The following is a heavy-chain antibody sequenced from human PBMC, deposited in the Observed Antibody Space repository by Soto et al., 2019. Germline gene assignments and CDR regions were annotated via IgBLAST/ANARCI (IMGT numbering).Heavy chain of an antibody. CDR1: GFTFSSYA. CDR2: ISGSGGST. D-gene: IGHD1-26*01. CDR3: AKKGTGLGGIVGAVTDAFDI. V-gene: IGHV3-23*01. Sequence: EVQLLESGGGLVQPGGSLRLSCAASGFTFSSYAMSWVRQAPGKGLEWVSAISGSGGSTYYADSVKGRFTISRDNSKNTLYLQMNSLRAEDTAVYYCAKKGTGLGGIVGAVTDAFDIWGQGTMVTVSS. J-gene: IGHJ3*02.